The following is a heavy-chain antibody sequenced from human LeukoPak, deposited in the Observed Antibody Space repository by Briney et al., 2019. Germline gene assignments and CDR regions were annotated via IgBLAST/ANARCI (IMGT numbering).Heavy chain of an antibody. Sequence: PSETLSLTCAVYGGSFSGYYWSWIRQPPGKGLEWIGEINRSGSTNYNPSLKSRVTISVDTSKNQFSLKLSSVTAADTAVYYCARVVFRGWIDYWGQGTLVTVSS. J-gene: IGHJ4*02. CDR1: GGSFSGYY. V-gene: IGHV4-34*01. CDR2: INRSGST. CDR3: ARVVFRGWIDY. D-gene: IGHD6-19*01.